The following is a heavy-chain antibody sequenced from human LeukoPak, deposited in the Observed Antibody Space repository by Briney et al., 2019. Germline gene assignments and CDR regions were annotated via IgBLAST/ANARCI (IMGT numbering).Heavy chain of an antibody. CDR2: IYHSGST. V-gene: IGHV4-4*02. CDR1: GGSISSSNW. D-gene: IGHD3-22*01. J-gene: IGHJ3*02. CDR3: ARDYYDSSGYLMARDAFDI. Sequence: SETLSLTCAVSGGSISSSNWWSWVRQPPGKGLEWIGEIYHSGSTNYNPPLKSRVTISVDKSKNQFSLKLSSVTAADTAVYYCARDYYDSSGYLMARDAFDIWGQGTMVTVSS.